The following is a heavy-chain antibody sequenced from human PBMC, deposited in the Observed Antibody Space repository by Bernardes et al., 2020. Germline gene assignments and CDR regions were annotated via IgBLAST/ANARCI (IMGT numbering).Heavy chain of an antibody. V-gene: IGHV3-23*01. J-gene: IGHJ4*02. CDR3: AKGIISVPAAGDYFDS. Sequence: GGYLSPSCTASGFAFRSYAMSWVRQTPGKGLEWVAAISGDGHRSHYADSVKGRFTISRDNSGNTLFLQMNGLRRDDSSRYYCAKGIISVPAAGDYFDSWGQGALVTVSS. D-gene: IGHD6-13*01. CDR1: GFAFRSYA. CDR2: ISGDGHRS.